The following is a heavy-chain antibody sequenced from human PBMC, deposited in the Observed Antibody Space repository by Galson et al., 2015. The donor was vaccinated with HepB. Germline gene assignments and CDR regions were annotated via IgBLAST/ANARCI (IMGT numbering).Heavy chain of an antibody. Sequence: SVKVSCKASGYTFTSYYMHWVRQAPGQGLEWMGIINPSGGSTSYAQKFQGRVTMTRDTSTSTVYMELSSLRSEDTAVYYCARQYSSSWSPDYYMDVWGKGTTVTVSS. J-gene: IGHJ6*03. V-gene: IGHV1-46*01. CDR2: INPSGGST. CDR3: ARQYSSSWSPDYYMDV. CDR1: GYTFTSYY. D-gene: IGHD6-13*01.